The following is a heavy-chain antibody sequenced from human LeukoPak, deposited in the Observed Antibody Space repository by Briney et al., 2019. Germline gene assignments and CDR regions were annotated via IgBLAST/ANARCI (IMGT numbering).Heavy chain of an antibody. CDR3: ARHGYYYYGMDV. J-gene: IGHJ6*04. CDR1: GGSFSGYY. V-gene: IGHV4-34*01. Sequence: SETLSLTCAVYGGSFSGYYWSWIRQPPGGGLEWIGEINRSGNTNYNPSLKSRVTISGDTSKNQFSLKLSSVTAADTAVYYCARHGYYYYGMDVWGKGTTVTVSS. CDR2: INRSGNT.